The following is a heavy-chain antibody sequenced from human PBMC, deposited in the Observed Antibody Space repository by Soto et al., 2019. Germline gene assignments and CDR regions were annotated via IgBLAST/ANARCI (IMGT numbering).Heavy chain of an antibody. J-gene: IGHJ4*02. D-gene: IGHD6-19*01. CDR3: ARDPVGIAVAGGNY. CDR1: GGSISSGDYY. V-gene: IGHV4-30-4*01. CDR2: IYYSGST. Sequence: PSETLSLTCTVSGGSISSGDYYWSWIRQPPGKGLEWIGYIYYSGSTYYNPSLKSRVTISVDTSKNQFSLKLSSVTAADTAVYYCARDPVGIAVAGGNYWGQGTLVTVSS.